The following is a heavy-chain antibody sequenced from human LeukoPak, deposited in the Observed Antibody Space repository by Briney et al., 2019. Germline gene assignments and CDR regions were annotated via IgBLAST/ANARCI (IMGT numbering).Heavy chain of an antibody. V-gene: IGHV3-49*04. CDR3: TRDEDGYYDSSGYPVYYFDY. D-gene: IGHD3-22*01. CDR2: IRSKAYGGTT. CDR1: GFTFGDYA. J-gene: IGHJ4*02. Sequence: GGSLRLSRTASGFTFGDYAMSWVRQAPGKGLEWVGFIRSKAYGGTTEYAASVKGRFTISRDDSKSIAYLQMNSLKTEDTAVYYCTRDEDGYYDSSGYPVYYFDYWGQGTLVTVSS.